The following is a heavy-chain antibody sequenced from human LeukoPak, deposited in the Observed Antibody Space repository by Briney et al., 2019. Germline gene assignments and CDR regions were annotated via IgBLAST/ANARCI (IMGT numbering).Heavy chain of an antibody. J-gene: IGHJ4*02. Sequence: GGSLRLSCAASGFTFSSYGMHWVRQAPGKGLEWVANIKQDGSEKNYVDSVKGRFTISRDNAKNSVDLQMNSLRAEDTAVYYCARSRQTEYWGQGTLVTVSS. V-gene: IGHV3-7*01. CDR1: GFTFSSYG. CDR2: IKQDGSEK. D-gene: IGHD1-14*01. CDR3: ARSRQTEY.